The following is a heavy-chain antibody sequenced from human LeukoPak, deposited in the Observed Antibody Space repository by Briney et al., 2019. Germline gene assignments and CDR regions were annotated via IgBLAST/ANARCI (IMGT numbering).Heavy chain of an antibody. CDR3: ARDYSYYDILTPRVGYYYYYMDV. J-gene: IGHJ6*03. V-gene: IGHV3-7*01. CDR1: GFTFSSYS. CDR2: IKQDGSEK. D-gene: IGHD3-9*01. Sequence: GGSLRLSCAASGFTFSSYSMNWVRQAPGKGLEWVANIKQDGSEKYYVDSVKGRFTISRDNAKNSLYLQMNSLRAEDTAVYYCARDYSYYDILTPRVGYYYYYMDVWGKGTTVTVSS.